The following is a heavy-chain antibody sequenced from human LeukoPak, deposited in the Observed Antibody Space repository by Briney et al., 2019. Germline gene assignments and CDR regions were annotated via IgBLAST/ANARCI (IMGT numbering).Heavy chain of an antibody. Sequence: GRSLRLSCAASGFTFDDYAMHWVRQAPGKGLEWVSGISWNSGSIGYADSVKGRFTISRDNSKNTLYLQMNSLRAEDTAVYYCAKVSSYDILTGYSPLIDYWGQGTLVTVSS. V-gene: IGHV3-9*01. CDR1: GFTFDDYA. D-gene: IGHD3-9*01. CDR3: AKVSSYDILTGYSPLIDY. J-gene: IGHJ4*02. CDR2: ISWNSGSI.